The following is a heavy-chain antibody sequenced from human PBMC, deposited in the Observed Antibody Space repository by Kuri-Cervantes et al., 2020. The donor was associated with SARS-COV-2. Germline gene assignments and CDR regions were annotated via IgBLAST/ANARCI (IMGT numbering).Heavy chain of an antibody. Sequence: ESLKISCTVSGGSISSSSYYWGWIRQPPGKGLEWIGSIYYSGSTYYNPSLKSRVTISVDTSKNQFSLKLNSVTAADTAVYYCAREVRGYHYGYFDYWGQGALVTVSS. D-gene: IGHD5-18*01. CDR1: GGSISSSSYY. CDR2: IYYSGST. CDR3: AREVRGYHYGYFDY. J-gene: IGHJ4*02. V-gene: IGHV4-39*07.